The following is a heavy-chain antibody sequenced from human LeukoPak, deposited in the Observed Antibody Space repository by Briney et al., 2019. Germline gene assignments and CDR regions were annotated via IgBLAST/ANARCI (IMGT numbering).Heavy chain of an antibody. CDR1: GFSFSSYS. CDR3: VRGFCSGGSCYSPFFYHFYMDV. D-gene: IGHD2-15*01. V-gene: IGHV3-21*01. CDR2: ISTSSSYI. Sequence: GGSVRLSCAVSGFSFSSYSMNWVRQAPGKGLEWVSSISTSSSYIYYADSVKGRFTISRDNAKNSLYLQMNSLRAEDTAVYYCVRGFCSGGSCYSPFFYHFYMDVWGKGTTVTVSS. J-gene: IGHJ6*03.